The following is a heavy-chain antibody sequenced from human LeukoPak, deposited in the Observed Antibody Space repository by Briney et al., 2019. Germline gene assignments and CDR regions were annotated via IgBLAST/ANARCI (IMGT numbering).Heavy chain of an antibody. V-gene: IGHV4-59*01. CDR2: ILYSGTT. CDR3: ARGDSSQYYGMDV. D-gene: IGHD6-6*01. CDR1: GGSISSYY. J-gene: IGHJ6*02. Sequence: PSETLSLTCNVSGGSISSYYWNWIRQSPGKGLEWIGYILYSGTTSYNPSLKSRVTISVDTSEDYFSLNLTSLTAADTAVYYCARGDSSQYYGMDVWGQGTTVTVSS.